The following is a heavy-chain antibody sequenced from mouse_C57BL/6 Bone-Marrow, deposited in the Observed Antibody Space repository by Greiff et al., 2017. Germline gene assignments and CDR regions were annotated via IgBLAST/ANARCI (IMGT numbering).Heavy chain of an antibody. Sequence: EVQLQQSGAELVRPGASVKLSCTASGFNIKDDYMHWVKQRPEQGLAWIGWIDPENGDTEYASQFQGQATITADTSSNTAYLQLSSQASEDSAVYYCTTPYDYDYYAMDYWGKGTSVTVSS. V-gene: IGHV14-4*01. CDR2: IDPENGDT. D-gene: IGHD2-4*01. J-gene: IGHJ4*01. CDR3: TTPYDYDYYAMDY. CDR1: GFNIKDDY.